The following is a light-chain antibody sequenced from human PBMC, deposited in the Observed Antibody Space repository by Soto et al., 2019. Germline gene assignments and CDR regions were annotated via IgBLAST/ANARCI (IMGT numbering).Light chain of an antibody. CDR3: AAWDDSLNGQGV. J-gene: IGLJ2*01. CDR1: SSNIGSNT. V-gene: IGLV1-44*01. Sequence: QSALTQPPSASGTPGQRVTISCSGSSSNIGSNTVNWYQQLPGTAPKLLIYSNNQRPSGVPDRFSGSKSGTSASLAISGLQSEDEADYYCAAWDDSLNGQGVFGGGTQLT. CDR2: SNN.